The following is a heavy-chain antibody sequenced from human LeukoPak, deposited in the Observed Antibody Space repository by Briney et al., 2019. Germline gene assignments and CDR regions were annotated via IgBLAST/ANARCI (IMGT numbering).Heavy chain of an antibody. CDR2: IYYSGST. CDR3: ARQSITMIVVVPGWFDP. CDR1: GGSISSSSYY. V-gene: IGHV4-39*01. Sequence: PSETLSLTCTVSGGSISSSSYYWGWIRQPPGKGLEWIGSIYYSGSTYYNPSLKSRVTISVDTSKNQFSLKLRSVTAADTAVYYCARQSITMIVVVPGWFDPWGQGTLVTVSS. J-gene: IGHJ5*02. D-gene: IGHD3-22*01.